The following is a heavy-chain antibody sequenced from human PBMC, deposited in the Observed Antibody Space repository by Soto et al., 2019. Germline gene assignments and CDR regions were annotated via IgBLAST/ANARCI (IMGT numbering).Heavy chain of an antibody. CDR2: ISYDGSNK. J-gene: IGHJ4*02. D-gene: IGHD2-2*01. V-gene: IGHV3-30-3*01. Sequence: GESLKLSCAASGFTFSSYAMHWVRQAPGKGLEWVAVISYDGSNKYYADSVKGRFTISRDNSKNTLYLQMNSLRAEDTAVYYCARDGIVLVPAAMGPPAEFDYWGQGTLVTVSS. CDR3: ARDGIVLVPAAMGPPAEFDY. CDR1: GFTFSSYA.